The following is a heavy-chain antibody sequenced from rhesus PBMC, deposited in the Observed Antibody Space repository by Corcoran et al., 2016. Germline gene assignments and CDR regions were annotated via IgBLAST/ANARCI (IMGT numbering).Heavy chain of an antibody. CDR1: GGSISSSY. V-gene: IGHV4-169*01. J-gene: IGHJ4*01. CDR2: IYGSGSST. Sequence: QLQLQESGPGLVKPSETLSVTCAVSGGSISSSYWSWIRQAPWKGLEWIGYIYGSGSSTNYNPALKSRVTLSVDTSKNQLSLKLSSVTTADTAVYYCARVYSSWSGEDYWGQGVLVTVSS. D-gene: IGHD6-13*01. CDR3: ARVYSSWSGEDY.